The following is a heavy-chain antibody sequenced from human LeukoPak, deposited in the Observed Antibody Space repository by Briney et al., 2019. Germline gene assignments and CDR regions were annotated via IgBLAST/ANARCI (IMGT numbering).Heavy chain of an antibody. CDR3: ARDQVAAAPDY. Sequence: GGSLRLSCAASGFTFSSYWMSWVRQAPGKGLEWVANIKQDGSEKYYVDSAKGRFTISRDNAKNSLYLQMNSLRAEDTAVYYCARDQVAAAPDYWGQGTLVTVSS. CDR1: GFTFSSYW. J-gene: IGHJ4*02. D-gene: IGHD6-13*01. V-gene: IGHV3-7*01. CDR2: IKQDGSEK.